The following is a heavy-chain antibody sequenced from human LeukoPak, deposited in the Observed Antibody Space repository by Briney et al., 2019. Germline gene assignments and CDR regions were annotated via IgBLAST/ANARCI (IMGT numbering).Heavy chain of an antibody. CDR3: ARAAYDSSGYSLDY. Sequence: ASVKVSCKASGYTFTSYDINWVRQATGQGLEWMGWINTNTGNPTYAQGFTGRFVFSLDTSVSTAYLQISSLKAEDTAVYYCARAAYDSSGYSLDYWGQGTLVTVSS. D-gene: IGHD3-22*01. V-gene: IGHV7-4-1*02. CDR1: GYTFTSYD. J-gene: IGHJ4*02. CDR2: INTNTGNP.